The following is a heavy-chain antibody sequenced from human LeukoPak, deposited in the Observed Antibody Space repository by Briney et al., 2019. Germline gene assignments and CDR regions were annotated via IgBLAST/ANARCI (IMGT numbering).Heavy chain of an antibody. Sequence: SETLSLTCTVSGGSVSSSSYYWGWIRQPPGKGLEWIGSIYYSGSTYYNPSLKSRVTISVDTSKNQFSLKLSSVTAADTAVYYCARGLDYYDSSGYVDWGQGTLVTVSS. J-gene: IGHJ4*02. V-gene: IGHV4-39*01. D-gene: IGHD3-22*01. CDR1: GGSVSSSSYY. CDR3: ARGLDYYDSSGYVD. CDR2: IYYSGST.